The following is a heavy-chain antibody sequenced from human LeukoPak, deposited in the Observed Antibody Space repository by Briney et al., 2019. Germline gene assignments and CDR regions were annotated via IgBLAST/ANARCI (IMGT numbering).Heavy chain of an antibody. V-gene: IGHV3-23*01. CDR3: AKDPPSSGSSPRFDP. CDR2: IRGSGGDT. CDR1: GFTFSSYA. D-gene: IGHD1-26*01. Sequence: GGSLRLSCAASGFTFSSYAMSWVRQAPGKGLEWVSVIRGSGGDTDYADSVKGRFTISRDNSKNTLFLQMHSLRAEDTAVYYCAKDPPSSGSSPRFDPWGQGTLVTVSP. J-gene: IGHJ5*02.